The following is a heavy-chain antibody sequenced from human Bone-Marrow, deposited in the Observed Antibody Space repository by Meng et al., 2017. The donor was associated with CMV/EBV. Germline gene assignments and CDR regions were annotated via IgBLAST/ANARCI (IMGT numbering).Heavy chain of an antibody. CDR2: ISYDGSNK. CDR1: GFTFSSYA. V-gene: IGHV3-30-3*01. J-gene: IGHJ4*02. D-gene: IGHD2-21*01. CDR3: ARDIVVVIAMIFDY. Sequence: GEYLKIYCPAPGFTFSSYAMHWVRQAPGKGLEWVAVISYDGSNKYYADSVKCRFTISRDNSKNTLYLQMNSLRAEDTAVYYCARDIVVVIAMIFDYWGQGTLVTVSS.